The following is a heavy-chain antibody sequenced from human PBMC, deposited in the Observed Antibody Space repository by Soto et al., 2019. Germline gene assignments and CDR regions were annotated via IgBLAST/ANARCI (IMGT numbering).Heavy chain of an antibody. V-gene: IGHV4-39*01. CDR3: ASLCGGDCYSHNGMDV. J-gene: IGHJ6*02. CDR1: GASIIISNYY. D-gene: IGHD2-21*02. CDR2: IYYSGST. Sequence: QLHLQESGPGLVNPAETLSLTCPVFGASIIISNYYWGWIRQPPGKGLEGIGTIYYSGSTYYNPSLKSRVTIFLDTSKNQFSLKLTSVTAADTAVYYCASLCGGDCYSHNGMDVWGQGATVTVSS.